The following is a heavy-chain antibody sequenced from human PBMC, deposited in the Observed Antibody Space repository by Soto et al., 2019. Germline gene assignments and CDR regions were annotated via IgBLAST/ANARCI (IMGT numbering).Heavy chain of an antibody. CDR3: ARVYVGFTRDVAVAAPPWWFDP. V-gene: IGHV1-8*01. D-gene: IGHD6-19*01. CDR2: MNPNSGNT. CDR1: GYTFTSYD. J-gene: IGHJ5*02. Sequence: GASVKVSCKASGYTFTSYDINWVRQATGQGLEWMGWMNPNSGNTGYAQKFQGRVTMTRNTSISTAYMELSSLRSEDTAVYYCARVYVGFTRDVAVAAPPWWFDPWGQGTLVTVSS.